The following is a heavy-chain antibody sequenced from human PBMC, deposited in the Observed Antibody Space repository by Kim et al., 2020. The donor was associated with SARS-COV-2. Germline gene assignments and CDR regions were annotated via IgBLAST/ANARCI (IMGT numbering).Heavy chain of an antibody. CDR3: ASTEGPYYYDSDRYYGMDV. D-gene: IGHD3-22*01. CDR2: IYYSGST. Sequence: SETLSLTCTVSGGSISSGGYYWSWIRQHPGKGLEWIGYIYYSGSTYYNPSLKSRVTISVDTSKNQFSLKLSSVTAADTAVYYCASTEGPYYYDSDRYYGMDVWGQGTTVTVSS. J-gene: IGHJ6*02. CDR1: GGSISSGGYY. V-gene: IGHV4-31*03.